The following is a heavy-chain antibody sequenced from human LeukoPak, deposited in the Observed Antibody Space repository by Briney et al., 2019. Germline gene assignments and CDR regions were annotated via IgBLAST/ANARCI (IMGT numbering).Heavy chain of an antibody. CDR3: ARRETTYSSSFFAF. D-gene: IGHD1-26*01. CDR2: IFYSGNT. CDR1: SGSIGSSNYY. V-gene: IGHV4-39*01. J-gene: IGHJ4*02. Sequence: SETLSLTCTVSSGSIGSSNYYWGWIRQPPGKGLEWIGHIFYSGNTYYNPSLKSRVTISVDTSKNQFSLHLSSVTAADTATYYCARRETTYSSSFFAFWGQGTLVTVSS.